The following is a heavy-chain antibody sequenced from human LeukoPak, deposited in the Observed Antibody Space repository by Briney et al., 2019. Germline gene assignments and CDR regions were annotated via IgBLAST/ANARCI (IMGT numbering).Heavy chain of an antibody. Sequence: GGSLRLSCAVSGLTFRSYWMSWVRQAPGKGLEWVANINQDGSEKYFLDSVRGRFTISRDNAKNSLALQMNTLRAEDTAVYYCTRERDGRFFDYWGQGTLVTVSS. J-gene: IGHJ4*02. D-gene: IGHD5-24*01. V-gene: IGHV3-7*01. CDR2: INQDGSEK. CDR1: GLTFRSYW. CDR3: TRERDGRFFDY.